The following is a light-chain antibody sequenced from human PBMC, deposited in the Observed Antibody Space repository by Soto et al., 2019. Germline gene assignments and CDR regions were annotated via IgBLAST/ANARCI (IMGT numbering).Light chain of an antibody. CDR2: VVN. V-gene: IGLV2-18*02. CDR3: SSYTSSSTYV. J-gene: IGLJ1*01. CDR1: SSDVGTYNR. Sequence: QSALTQPPSVSGSPGQSVIISCTGTSSDVGTYNRVSWYQQPPGTAPKLMIFVVNNRPAGVPDRFSGSKSGNTASLTISGLQAEDEAVYYCSSYTSSSTYVFGTGTKLTVL.